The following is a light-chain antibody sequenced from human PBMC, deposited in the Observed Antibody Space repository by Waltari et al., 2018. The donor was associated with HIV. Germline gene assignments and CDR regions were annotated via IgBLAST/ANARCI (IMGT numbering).Light chain of an antibody. CDR3: RQGLQMPGT. Sequence: DIVMTQSPLSLPVTPGESASISCRSSQSLRSTNGNTYFALYLQKPGQSPPLLISLVCNRFSGGPDMLCGSVSGADVTVIVSRVEGEDVGVYYCRQGLQMPGTYDQESKVESK. CDR1: QSLRSTNGNTY. CDR2: LVC. J-gene: IGKJ1*01. V-gene: IGKV2-28*01.